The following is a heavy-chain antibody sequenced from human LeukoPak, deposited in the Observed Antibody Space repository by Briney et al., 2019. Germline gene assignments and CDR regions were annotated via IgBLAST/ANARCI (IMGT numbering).Heavy chain of an antibody. CDR3: ARVGSWDTFDV. J-gene: IGHJ3*01. Sequence: GGSLRLSCAASGFTFSSYPMNWVRQAPGKGLEWVSSISSSSTYIYYADSVKGRFTISRDNAKNSLYLQMNSLRAEDTAVYHCARVGSWDTFDVWGQGTMVTVSS. V-gene: IGHV3-21*01. CDR1: GFTFSSYP. D-gene: IGHD3-10*01. CDR2: ISSSSTYI.